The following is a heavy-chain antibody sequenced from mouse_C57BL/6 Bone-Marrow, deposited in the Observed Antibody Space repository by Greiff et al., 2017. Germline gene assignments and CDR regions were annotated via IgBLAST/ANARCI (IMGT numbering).Heavy chain of an antibody. CDR1: GSTFTDYE. V-gene: IGHV1-15*01. CDR3: TRYGNCRLAY. Sequence: VQLQQSGAELVRPGASVTLSCKASGSTFTDYEMTWVKQTPVHGLEWIGAIDPETGGTAYNQKFKGKAILTADKSSSTAYMELRSLTAEDSAVYYCTRYGNCRLAYWGQGTLVTVSA. J-gene: IGHJ3*01. CDR2: IDPETGGT. D-gene: IGHD2-1*01.